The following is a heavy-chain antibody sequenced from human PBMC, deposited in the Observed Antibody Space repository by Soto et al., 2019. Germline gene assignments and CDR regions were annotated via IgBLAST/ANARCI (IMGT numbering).Heavy chain of an antibody. CDR1: GFTFSSYA. CDR2: ISYDGSNK. J-gene: IGHJ6*02. V-gene: IGHV3-30-3*01. CDR3: ARGYDFWSGYYYPYGMDV. Sequence: QVQLAESGGGVVQPGRSLRLSCAASGFTFSSYAMHWVRQAPGKGLEWVAVISYDGSNKNYADSVKGRFTISRDNSKNTLYLQMNSLRAEDTAVYYCARGYDFWSGYYYPYGMDVWGQGTTVTVSS. D-gene: IGHD3-3*01.